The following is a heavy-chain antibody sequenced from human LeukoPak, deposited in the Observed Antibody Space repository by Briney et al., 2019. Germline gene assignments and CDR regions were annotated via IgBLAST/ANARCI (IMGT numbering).Heavy chain of an antibody. Sequence: GGSLRLSCTASGFTFGDYAMSWVRQAPGKGLEWVTVISSDGNDQHYADSVKGRFTISRDNSKNTVFLQMNSLRIDDTAVYYCARDFDQGGADYYFAYWGQGTLVTVSS. J-gene: IGHJ4*02. CDR1: GFTFGDYA. D-gene: IGHD3-9*01. CDR2: ISSDGNDQ. CDR3: ARDFDQGGADYYFAY. V-gene: IGHV3-30-3*01.